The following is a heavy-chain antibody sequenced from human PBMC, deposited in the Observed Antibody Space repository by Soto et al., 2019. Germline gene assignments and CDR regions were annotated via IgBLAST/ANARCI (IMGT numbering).Heavy chain of an antibody. CDR2: IFYNGTA. V-gene: IGHV4-61*01. CDR3: ARIGGWYDIDF. Sequence: VQLQESGPGQVKPSETLSLTCSVSGGSVSSGSFHWSWIRQPPGKGLQFIGSIFYNGTANYSPYLKYRVTISIDTSQSQFFLQLISVAAADTAVYYCARIGGWYDIDFWGQGSLVTVSS. D-gene: IGHD6-19*01. J-gene: IGHJ4*02. CDR1: GGSVSSGSFH.